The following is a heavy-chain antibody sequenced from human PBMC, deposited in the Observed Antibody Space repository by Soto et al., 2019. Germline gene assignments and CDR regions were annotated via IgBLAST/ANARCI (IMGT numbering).Heavy chain of an antibody. CDR3: AHRHMGAGKDPFDY. V-gene: IGHV2-5*02. Sequence: SGPTLVNPTQTLTLTCTFSGFSLSTSGVGVGWIRQPPGKALEWLALIYWDDDKRYSPSMKSRLTITKDTSKNQVVLTMTNMDPVNTATYYGAHRHMGAGKDPFDYWGQGTLVTVSS. D-gene: IGHD1-26*01. CDR1: GFSLSTSGVG. CDR2: IYWDDDK. J-gene: IGHJ4*02.